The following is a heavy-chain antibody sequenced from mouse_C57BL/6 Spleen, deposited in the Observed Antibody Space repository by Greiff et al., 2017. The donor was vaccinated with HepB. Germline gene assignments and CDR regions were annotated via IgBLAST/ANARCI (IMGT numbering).Heavy chain of an antibody. J-gene: IGHJ2*01. CDR2: ISDGGSYT. V-gene: IGHV5-4*01. Sequence: EVQGVESGGGLVKPGGSLKLSCAASGFTFSSYAMSWVRQTPEKRLEWVATISDGGSYTYYPDNVKGRFTISRDNAKNNLYLQMSHLKSEDTAMYYCARVYGSSPYYFDYWGQGTTLTVSS. CDR1: GFTFSSYA. D-gene: IGHD1-1*01. CDR3: ARVYGSSPYYFDY.